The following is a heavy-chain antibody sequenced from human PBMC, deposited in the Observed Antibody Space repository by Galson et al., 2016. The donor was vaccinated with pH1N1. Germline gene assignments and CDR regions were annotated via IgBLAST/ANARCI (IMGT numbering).Heavy chain of an antibody. CDR2: IIGMFGIT. Sequence: QSGAEVKQPGESLKVSCKASGGTFSSYAISWVRQAPGQGLEWMGGIIGMFGITNYAQKFQGRVSITAEEITSSAYMELTSLRSDDTAVYYCARGRGYNYGYVDNWGQGTLVTVSS. V-gene: IGHV1-69*01. CDR3: ARGRGYNYGYVDN. CDR1: GGTFSSYA. D-gene: IGHD5-24*01. J-gene: IGHJ4*02.